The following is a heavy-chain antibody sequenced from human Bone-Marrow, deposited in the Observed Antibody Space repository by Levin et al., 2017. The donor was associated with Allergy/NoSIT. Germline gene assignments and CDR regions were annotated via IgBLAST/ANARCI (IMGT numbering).Heavy chain of an antibody. V-gene: IGHV1-8*01. Sequence: VASVKVSCKGSGYTFTNHHINWVRQASGQGLEWMGWMNSYSGNTGYAEKFQGRVTMTRDTSISTAYMELSSLRVEDTAVYYCARGAGTGGRDWFDPWGQGTLVTVSS. CDR2: MNSYSGNT. D-gene: IGHD3-10*01. J-gene: IGHJ5*02. CDR1: GYTFTNHH. CDR3: ARGAGTGGRDWFDP.